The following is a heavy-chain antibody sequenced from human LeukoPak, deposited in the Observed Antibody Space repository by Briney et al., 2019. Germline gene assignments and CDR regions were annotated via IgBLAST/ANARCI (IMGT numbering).Heavy chain of an antibody. V-gene: IGHV3-21*01. D-gene: IGHD3-22*01. CDR3: ARESFYDSSGYYPDAFDI. CDR1: GFTFSSYS. CDR2: ISSSSSYI. J-gene: IGHJ3*02. Sequence: PGGSLRLSCAASGFTFSSYSMNWVRQAPGKGLDWVSSISSSSSYIYYADSVKGRFTISRDNAKNSLYLQMNSLRAEDTAVYYCARESFYDSSGYYPDAFDIWGQGTMVTVSS.